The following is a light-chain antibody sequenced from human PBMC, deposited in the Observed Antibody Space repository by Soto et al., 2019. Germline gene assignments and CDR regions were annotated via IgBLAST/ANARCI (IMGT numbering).Light chain of an antibody. CDR2: GAS. CDR3: QQYNNWPPTWT. Sequence: EIVMTQSPATLSVSPGESATLSCRASQSVSNNLAWYQQKPGQAPRLLIYGASTRATGFPARFSGSGSGTEFTLTISSLQSEDFAVYYCQQYNNWPPTWTVGQWTKVEIK. CDR1: QSVSNN. J-gene: IGKJ1*01. V-gene: IGKV3-15*01.